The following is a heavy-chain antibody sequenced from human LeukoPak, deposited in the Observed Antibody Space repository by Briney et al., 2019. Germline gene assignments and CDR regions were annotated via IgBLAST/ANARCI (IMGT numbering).Heavy chain of an antibody. CDR2: IYYSGST. CDR1: GGSISSSSYY. D-gene: IGHD2-2*01. J-gene: IGHJ4*02. Sequence: PSETLSLTCTVSGGSISSSSYYWGWIRQPPGKGLEWIGNIYYSGSTYYNPSLRSRVTISVDTSKNQFSLKLSSVTAADTAVYYCVRPGYCSSTSCYADFDYWGQGTLVTVSS. V-gene: IGHV4-39*01. CDR3: VRPGYCSSTSCYADFDY.